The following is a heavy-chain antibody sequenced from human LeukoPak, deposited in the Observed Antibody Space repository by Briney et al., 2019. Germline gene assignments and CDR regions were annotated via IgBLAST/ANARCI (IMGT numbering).Heavy chain of an antibody. CDR3: ARHQYYGSGKYYFDY. D-gene: IGHD3-10*01. CDR2: ISSSGST. CDR1: GDSISSGDYY. V-gene: IGHV4-61*02. J-gene: IGHJ4*02. Sequence: SETLSLTCTVSGDSISSGDYYWSWIRQPAGKGLEWIGRISSSGSTNYNPSLKSRATISVDTSKNQFSLKLSSVTAADTAVYYCARHQYYGSGKYYFDYWGQGTLVTVSS.